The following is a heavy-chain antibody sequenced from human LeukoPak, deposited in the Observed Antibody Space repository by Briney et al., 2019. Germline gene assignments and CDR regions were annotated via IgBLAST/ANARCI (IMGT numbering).Heavy chain of an antibody. D-gene: IGHD2-21*01. Sequence: GGSLRLSCLASGYTFSNYWMSWVRQAPGKGLEYVANIKQDGSETYYVDSVKGRFTISRDNAKNSLYLQMNSLRVEDTAVYYCARDQGILFFDSWGQGTLVTVSS. CDR3: ARDQGILFFDS. J-gene: IGHJ4*02. V-gene: IGHV3-7*01. CDR1: GYTFSNYW. CDR2: IKQDGSET.